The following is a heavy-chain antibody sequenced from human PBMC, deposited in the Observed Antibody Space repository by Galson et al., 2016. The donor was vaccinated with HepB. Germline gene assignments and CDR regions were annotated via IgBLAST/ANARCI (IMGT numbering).Heavy chain of an antibody. J-gene: IGHJ3*02. V-gene: IGHV4-39*07. Sequence: EALSLTCTVSGGSISSSSYYWGWIRQHPGKGLEWGKTISYSRSNDYNPPHKISVTISVATTKNQFSLKRRSVTAADTAVYYCARARGTMIVRALDIWGQGTMVTVSS. D-gene: IGHD3-22*01. CDR2: ISYSRSN. CDR1: GGSISSSSYY. CDR3: ARARGTMIVRALDI.